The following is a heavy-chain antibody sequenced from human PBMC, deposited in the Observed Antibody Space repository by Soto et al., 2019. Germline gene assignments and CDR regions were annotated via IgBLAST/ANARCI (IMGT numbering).Heavy chain of an antibody. V-gene: IGHV5-51*01. CDR3: ARQSNPYSDFWSGYKY. CDR1: GYSFPSYW. Sequence: PGESLKISCKGSGYSFPSYWIGWVRQMPGKGLEWMGIIYPSDSHTRYSPSFQGQVTISVDNSISTAYLQWSSLQASDTAMYYCARQSNPYSDFWSGYKYWGQGPLVTVSS. CDR2: IYPSDSHT. D-gene: IGHD3-3*01. J-gene: IGHJ4*02.